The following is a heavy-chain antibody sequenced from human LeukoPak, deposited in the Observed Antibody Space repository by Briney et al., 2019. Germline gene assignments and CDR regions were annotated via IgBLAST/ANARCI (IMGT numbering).Heavy chain of an antibody. Sequence: ASVKVSCKASGYTFTGYYMHWVRPAPGQGLEWMGWINPNSGGTNYAQKFQGRVTMTRDTSISTAYMEPSRLRSDDTAVYYCARAKILTGYYVAAADTWGQGTLVTVSS. CDR3: ARAKILTGYYVAAADT. D-gene: IGHD3-9*01. CDR1: GYTFTGYY. V-gene: IGHV1-2*02. J-gene: IGHJ5*02. CDR2: INPNSGGT.